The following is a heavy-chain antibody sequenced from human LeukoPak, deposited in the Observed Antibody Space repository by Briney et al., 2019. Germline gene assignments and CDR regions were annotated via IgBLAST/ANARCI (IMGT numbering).Heavy chain of an antibody. V-gene: IGHV4-59*12. Sequence: SETLSLTCTVSGGSISSYYWSWLRQPPGKGLEWIGYIYYSGSTNYNPSLKSRVTVSLDTSKNQFSLKLSSVTAADTAVYYCARESMVRGVISYYYYYMDVWGKGTTVTISS. CDR3: ARESMVRGVISYYYYYMDV. CDR2: IYYSGST. D-gene: IGHD3-10*01. J-gene: IGHJ6*03. CDR1: GGSISSYY.